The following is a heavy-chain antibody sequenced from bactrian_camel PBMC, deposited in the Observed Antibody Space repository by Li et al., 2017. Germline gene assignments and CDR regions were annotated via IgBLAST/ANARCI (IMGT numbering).Heavy chain of an antibody. Sequence: QVQLVESGGGSVQAGGSLRLSCVASRSTPDRHSGYCMGWYRQTTGKEREEVAVIDADGETTYADSVKGRFALSQDNSKRTLYLQMNALKPEDTAMYYCAAKGGLDSYFGSWWSKWNDTDEYKSWGQGTQVTVSS. J-gene: IGHJ4*01. CDR2: IDADGET. D-gene: IGHD7*01. CDR3: AAKGGLDSYFGSWWSKWNDTDEYKS. CDR1: RSTPDRHS. V-gene: IGHV3S55*01.